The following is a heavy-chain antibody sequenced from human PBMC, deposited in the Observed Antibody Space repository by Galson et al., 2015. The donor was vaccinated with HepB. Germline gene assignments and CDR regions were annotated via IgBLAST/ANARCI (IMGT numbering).Heavy chain of an antibody. D-gene: IGHD3/OR15-3a*01. CDR2: ISSDADNE. CDR3: ARMSRDFWTGYEY. J-gene: IGHJ4*02. V-gene: IGHV3-30*03. CDR1: GFTFSTFG. Sequence: SLRLSCAASGFTFSTFGMHWVRQAPGKGLEWVAVISSDADNEYYVDSVKGRFTISRDNSKNTLYLQMNSLRTEDTAVYYCARMSRDFWTGYEYWGQGTLVTVSS.